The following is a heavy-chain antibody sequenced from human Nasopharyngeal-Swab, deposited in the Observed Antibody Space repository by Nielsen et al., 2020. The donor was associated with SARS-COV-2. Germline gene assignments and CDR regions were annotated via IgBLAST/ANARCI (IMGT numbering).Heavy chain of an antibody. CDR3: ARGGSGWTYYYYGMDV. CDR2: ISSSSSYT. CDR1: GFTFSDYY. Sequence: GGSLRLSCAASGFTFSDYYMSWIRQAPGKGLEWVSYISSSSSYTNYADSVKGRFTISRDNAKNSLYLQMNSLRAEDTALYYCARGGSGWTYYYYGMDVWGQGTTVTVSS. J-gene: IGHJ6*02. V-gene: IGHV3-11*03. D-gene: IGHD6-19*01.